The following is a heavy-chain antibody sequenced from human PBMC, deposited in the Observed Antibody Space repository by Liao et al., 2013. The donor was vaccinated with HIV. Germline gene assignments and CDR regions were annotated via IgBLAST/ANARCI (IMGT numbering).Heavy chain of an antibody. V-gene: IGHV4-4*07. CDR3: ASERAAAVAEYVQH. CDR2: FYSGGST. J-gene: IGHJ1*01. Sequence: QVQLLESGPGLVRPSETLSLTCTVSGGSLSRYYWTWVRQSAGKGLEWIGRFYSGGSTAYNSSLKSRVTMSEDTSKNEFSLNLSSVTAADTAVYYCASERAAAVAEYVQHWGQGTLVTVSS. CDR1: GGSLSRYY. D-gene: IGHD6-13*01.